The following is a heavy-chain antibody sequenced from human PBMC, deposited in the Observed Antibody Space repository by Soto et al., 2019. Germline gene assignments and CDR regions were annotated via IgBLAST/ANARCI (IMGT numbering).Heavy chain of an antibody. D-gene: IGHD2-2*01. CDR3: ASYCSSTSCYEYYYYYMDV. V-gene: IGHV3-21*01. CDR1: GFTFSSYS. J-gene: IGHJ6*03. CDR2: ISSSSSYI. Sequence: VQLVESGGGLVKPGGSLRLSCAASGFTFSSYSMNWVRQAPGKGLEWVSSISSSSSYIYYADSVKGRFTISRDNAKNSLYLQMNSLRAEDTAVYYCASYCSSTSCYEYYYYYMDVWGKGTTVTVSS.